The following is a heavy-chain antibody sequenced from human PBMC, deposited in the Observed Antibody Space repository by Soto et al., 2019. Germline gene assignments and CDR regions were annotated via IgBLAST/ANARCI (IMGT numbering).Heavy chain of an antibody. J-gene: IGHJ4*02. CDR1: GYSISSGYY. Sequence: SETLSLTCAVSGYSISSGYYWGWIRQPPGKGLEWIGSISHSGSTYYNPSLKSRVTISVDTSKKQFSLKLTSVTAEDTAVYYCARDLSGPLDYWGQGTPVTVSS. CDR3: ARDLSGPLDY. D-gene: IGHD3-16*02. V-gene: IGHV4-38-2*02. CDR2: ISHSGST.